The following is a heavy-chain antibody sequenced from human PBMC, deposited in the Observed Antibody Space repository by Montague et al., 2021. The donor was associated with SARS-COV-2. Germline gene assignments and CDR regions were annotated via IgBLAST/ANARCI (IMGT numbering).Heavy chain of an antibody. CDR3: AREGRGEQWLVRAFDI. V-gene: IGHV3-48*03. J-gene: IGHJ3*02. Sequence: SLRLSCAASGFTFSSYEMNWVRQAPGKGLEWVSNMSSSGSTVYYADSVKGRFTIYRDNAKNSLYLQMNSLRAEDTAVYYCAREGRGEQWLVRAFDIWGQGTMVTVSS. D-gene: IGHD6-19*01. CDR2: MSSSGSTV. CDR1: GFTFSSYE.